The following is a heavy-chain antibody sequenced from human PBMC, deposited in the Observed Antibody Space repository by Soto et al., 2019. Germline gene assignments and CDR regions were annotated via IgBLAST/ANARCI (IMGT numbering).Heavy chain of an antibody. CDR2: INSDGTYT. CDR1: GFTFSSNW. J-gene: IGHJ4*02. V-gene: IGHV3-74*01. Sequence: GGSLRLSCAASGFTFSSNWMHWVRQAPGKGLLWVSRINSDGTYTSYADSVKGRFTISRDNAKNTLYLQLNSVRPEDTAVYFCAKARDQFDSSGADYWGQGSLVTVYS. CDR3: AKARDQFDSSGADY. D-gene: IGHD3-22*01.